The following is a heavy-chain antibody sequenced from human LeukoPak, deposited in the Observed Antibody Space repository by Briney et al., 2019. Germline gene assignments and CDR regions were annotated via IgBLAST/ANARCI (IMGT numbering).Heavy chain of an antibody. D-gene: IGHD6-13*01. CDR1: GFTFSSYA. CDR3: AKLTGIAAAGTWRAYFDY. CDR2: ISGSGGST. J-gene: IGHJ4*02. Sequence: QSGGSLRLSCAASGFTFSSYAMSWVRQAPGKGLEWVSAISGSGGSTYYADSVKGRFTISRDNSKNTLYLQMNSLRAEDTAVYYCAKLTGIAAAGTWRAYFDYWGQGTLVTVSS. V-gene: IGHV3-23*01.